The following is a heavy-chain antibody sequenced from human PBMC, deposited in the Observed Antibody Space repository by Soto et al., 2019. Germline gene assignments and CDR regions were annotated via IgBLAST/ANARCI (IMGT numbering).Heavy chain of an antibody. CDR3: AKDLGSDWFHYDWFDP. J-gene: IGHJ5*02. CDR2: IKHDATST. CDR1: GFSLRDDW. D-gene: IGHD3-9*01. V-gene: IGHV3-74*01. Sequence: ASGFSLRDDWMDWGGEAGGRGPVWVSSIKHDATSTKYADFVKGRFTISRDNAKNTLYLQLNSLGAEDTALYYCAKDLGSDWFHYDWFDPWGQGTLVTVSS.